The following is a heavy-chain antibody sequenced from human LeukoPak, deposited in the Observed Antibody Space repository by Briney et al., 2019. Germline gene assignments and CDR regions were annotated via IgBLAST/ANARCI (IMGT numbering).Heavy chain of an antibody. D-gene: IGHD2-2*01. CDR3: ATNNRDIVVVPAAIRTEYFQH. Sequence: PGGSLRLSCVASGFSFSRDSMNWVRQAPGKGLEWISYISYDSMIKYYADSVRGRFTISRDSAKDSLYLQMHSLRAEDTAVYYCATNNRDIVVVPAAIRTEYFQHWGQGTLVTVSS. CDR2: ISYDSMIK. V-gene: IGHV3-48*01. CDR1: GFSFSRDS. J-gene: IGHJ1*01.